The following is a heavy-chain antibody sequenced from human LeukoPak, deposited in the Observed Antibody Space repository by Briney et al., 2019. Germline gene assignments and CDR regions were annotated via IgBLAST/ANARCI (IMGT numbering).Heavy chain of an antibody. D-gene: IGHD2-15*01. CDR1: GGSISSGGYY. CDR3: AREADIVVVVAATPSRAFDY. CDR2: IYYSGST. J-gene: IGHJ4*02. Sequence: SQTLSLTCTVSGGSISSGGYYWSWIRQHPGKGLEWIGYIYYSGSTYHNPSLKSRVTISVDTSKNQFFLKLSSVTAADTAVYYCAREADIVVVVAATPSRAFDYWGQGTLVTVSS. V-gene: IGHV4-31*03.